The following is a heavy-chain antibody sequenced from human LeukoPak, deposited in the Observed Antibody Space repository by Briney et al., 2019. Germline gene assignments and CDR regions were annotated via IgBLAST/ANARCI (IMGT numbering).Heavy chain of an antibody. D-gene: IGHD2-21*01. CDR2: ISLSGSNI. V-gene: IGHV3-11*04. Sequence: GGSLRLSCATSGFTFSDYYMSWVRQAPGKGLEWISDISLSGSNIYYADSVKGRFTISRDNAKNSLYLQMNSLRAEDTAVYYCARDLAINYYYYYMDVWGKGTTVTVSS. CDR1: GFTFSDYY. J-gene: IGHJ6*03. CDR3: ARDLAINYYYYYMDV.